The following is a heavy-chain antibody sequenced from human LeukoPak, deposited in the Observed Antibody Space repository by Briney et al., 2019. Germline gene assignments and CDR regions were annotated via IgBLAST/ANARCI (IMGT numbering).Heavy chain of an antibody. CDR2: IYYSGST. J-gene: IGHJ6*03. CDR1: GGSISSSSYY. V-gene: IGHV4-39*07. Sequence: PSETLSLTCTVSGGSISSSSYYWGWIRQPPGKGLEWIGSIYYSGSTYYNPSLKSRVTISVDTSKNQFSLKLSSVTAADTAVYYCARGVRSSWVSSYYYYYMDVWGKGTTVTVSS. CDR3: ARGVRSSWVSSYYYYYMDV. D-gene: IGHD6-13*01.